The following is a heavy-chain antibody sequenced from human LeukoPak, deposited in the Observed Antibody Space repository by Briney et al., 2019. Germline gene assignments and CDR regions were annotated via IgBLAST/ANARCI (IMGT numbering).Heavy chain of an antibody. CDR2: INHSGST. V-gene: IGHV4-34*01. CDR1: GGSFSGYY. CDR3: ARVASWYYYGSGKYYFDY. Sequence: SETLSLTCAVYGGSFSGYYWSWIRQPPGKGLEWIGEINHSGSTNYNPSPKSRVTISVDTSKNQFSLKLSSVTAADTAVYYCARVASWYYYGSGKYYFDYWGQGTLVTVSS. J-gene: IGHJ4*02. D-gene: IGHD3-10*01.